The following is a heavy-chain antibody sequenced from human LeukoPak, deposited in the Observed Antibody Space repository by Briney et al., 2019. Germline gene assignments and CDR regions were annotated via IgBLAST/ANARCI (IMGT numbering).Heavy chain of an antibody. CDR1: GGSIITRSYY. J-gene: IGHJ3*02. Sequence: PSETLSLTCTVSGGSIITRSYYWGWIRGPPGKGLEWLGTISDTGSTYYNPSLKSRVTISLDTPKNQFSLRLGSVTAADTAVYFCARAPHDIVGVTATRPGAFDIWGQGTMVTVSS. V-gene: IGHV4-39*07. D-gene: IGHD2-21*02. CDR2: ISDTGST. CDR3: ARAPHDIVGVTATRPGAFDI.